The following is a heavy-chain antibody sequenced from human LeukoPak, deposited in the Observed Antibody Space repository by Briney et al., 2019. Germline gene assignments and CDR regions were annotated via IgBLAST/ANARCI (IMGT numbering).Heavy chain of an antibody. J-gene: IGHJ4*02. CDR1: GFTFSSYG. Sequence: GGSLRLSCAASGFTFSSYGMHWVRQAPGKGLEWVAVIWYDGSNKYYADSVKGRFTISRDSSKNTLYLQMNSLRAEDTAVYYCARDSPIAVAGIDYWGQGTLVTVSS. CDR2: IWYDGSNK. V-gene: IGHV3-33*01. CDR3: ARDSPIAVAGIDY. D-gene: IGHD6-19*01.